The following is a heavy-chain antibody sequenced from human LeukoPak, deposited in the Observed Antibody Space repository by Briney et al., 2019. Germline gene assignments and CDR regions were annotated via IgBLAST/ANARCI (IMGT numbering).Heavy chain of an antibody. J-gene: IGHJ6*03. V-gene: IGHV4-59*01. CDR2: IYYSGST. D-gene: IGHD5-12*01. Sequence: SETLSLTCTVSGGSITSYYWSWIRQPPGKGLEWIGSIYYSGSTNYNPSLKSRVTISVDTSKNQFSLKLSSVTAADTAVYYCARVLGHSSGYDSQYYYYYYMDVWGKGTTVTVSS. CDR3: ARVLGHSSGYDSQYYYYYYMDV. CDR1: GGSITSYY.